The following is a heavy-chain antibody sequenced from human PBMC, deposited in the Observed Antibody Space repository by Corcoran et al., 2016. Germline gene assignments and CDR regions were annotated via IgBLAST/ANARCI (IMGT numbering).Heavy chain of an antibody. CDR1: GFTFSSYG. CDR3: ARDYYDDSSGDSPCVDD. D-gene: IGHD3-22*01. CDR2: IWYDGSNK. Sequence: QVQLVESGGGVVQPGRSLRLSCAASGFTFSSYGMHWVRQAPGKGLEWVAVIWYDGSNKYYADSVKGRFTISRDNSKNTLYLQMNSLRAEDTAVYYCARDYYDDSSGDSPCVDDWGQGTLVTVSS. J-gene: IGHJ4*02. V-gene: IGHV3-33*01.